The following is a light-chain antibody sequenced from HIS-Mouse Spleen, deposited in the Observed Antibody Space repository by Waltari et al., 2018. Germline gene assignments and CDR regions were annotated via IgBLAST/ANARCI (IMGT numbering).Light chain of an antibody. CDR2: DVS. Sequence: QSALTQPRSVSGSPGQSVTISCTGTSSDVGGYNYVSWSQQHPGKAPKLMVYDVSKRPPGCPVGFSCSKSGHQAPRAISGLQAGDEAEYYCCANASSYTGVFGTWTKVTVL. CDR1: SSDVGGYNY. J-gene: IGLJ1*01. CDR3: CANASSYTGV. V-gene: IGLV2-11*01.